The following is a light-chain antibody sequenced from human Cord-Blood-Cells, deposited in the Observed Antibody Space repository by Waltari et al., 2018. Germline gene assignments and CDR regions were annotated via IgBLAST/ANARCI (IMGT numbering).Light chain of an antibody. J-gene: IGKJ5*01. Sequence: DIVMTQSPDSLAVSLRERATINCKSSQSVLYSSNNKNYLAWYQQKPGQRPKLLIYWASTRGSGGRDVFSGSGSGTDFTVSISSLQAEDVAVYYCQKYYSTPITFGQGTRLEIK. CDR2: WAS. CDR3: QKYYSTPIT. CDR1: QSVLYSSNNKNY. V-gene: IGKV4-1*01.